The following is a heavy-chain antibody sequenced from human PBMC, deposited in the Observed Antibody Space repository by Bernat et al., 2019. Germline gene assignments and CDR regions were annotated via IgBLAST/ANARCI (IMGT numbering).Heavy chain of an antibody. Sequence: QVQVQQSGPGLVRPSETLSLTCTISGDSVSSNSVGRNWIRQSSSRGLEWLARTYYRSQWYRDYAVSVRSRVTIKPDTAKNQFSLQLTSVTPEDTAFYYCVRWHHDAAHLDYWGQGTLFTVSS. CDR1: GDSVSSNSVG. CDR2: TYYRSQWYR. D-gene: IGHD1-1*01. J-gene: IGHJ4*02. CDR3: VRWHHDAAHLDY. V-gene: IGHV6-1*01.